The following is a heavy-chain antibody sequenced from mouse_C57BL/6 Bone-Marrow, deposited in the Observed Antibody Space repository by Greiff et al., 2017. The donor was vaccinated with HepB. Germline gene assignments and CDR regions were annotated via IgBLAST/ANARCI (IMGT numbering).Heavy chain of an antibody. CDR1: GYTFTSYW. D-gene: IGHD1-1*01. V-gene: IGHV1-64*01. CDR2: IHPNSGST. J-gene: IGHJ4*01. CDR3: ARRYYYGSSYYYAMDY. Sequence: QVQLQQPGAELVKPGASVKLSCKASGYTFTSYWMHWVKQRPGQGLEWIGMIHPNSGSTNYNEKFKSKATLTVDKSSSTAYMQLSSLTSEDSAVYYWARRYYYGSSYYYAMDYWGQGTSVTVSS.